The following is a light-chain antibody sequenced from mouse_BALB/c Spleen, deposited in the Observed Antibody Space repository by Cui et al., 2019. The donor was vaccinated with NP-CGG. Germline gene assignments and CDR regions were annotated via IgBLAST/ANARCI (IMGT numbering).Light chain of an antibody. Sequence: QAVVTQESALTTSPGETVTLTCLSSTGAVTTSNYANWVQEKPDHVFTGLRGGTNNRAPGVPARFSGSLIGDKAALTITGAQTEDEAIYFCALWYSNHWVFGGGTKLTVL. CDR2: GTN. CDR1: TGAVTTSNY. V-gene: IGLV1*01. CDR3: ALWYSNHWV. J-gene: IGLJ1*01.